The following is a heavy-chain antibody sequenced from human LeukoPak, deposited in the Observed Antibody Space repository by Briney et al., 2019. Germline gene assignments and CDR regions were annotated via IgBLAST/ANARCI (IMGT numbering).Heavy chain of an antibody. CDR3: VKDRIGGRGGYNQQYYFDY. CDR2: IWYDGSNK. CDR1: GFTFSSYG. J-gene: IGHJ4*02. D-gene: IGHD5-24*01. Sequence: GGSLRLSCAESGFTFSSYGMHWVRQAPGKGLEWVAVIWYDGSNKYYADSVKGRFTISRDNSKNTLYLQMSSLRAEDTAVYYCVKDRIGGRGGYNQQYYFDYWGQGTLVTVSS. V-gene: IGHV3-30*02.